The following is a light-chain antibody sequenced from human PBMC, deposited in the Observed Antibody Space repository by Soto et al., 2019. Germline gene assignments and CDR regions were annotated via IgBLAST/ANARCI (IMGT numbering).Light chain of an antibody. CDR2: GAS. Sequence: EIVMTQSPVTLSVSPGERATLSCRASRSISRNLAWYQQKLGQAPRLLIYGASTRATGIAARFSGSGSGTEFTLTISSLQSEDFGVYYCQQYNKGPVTFGQGTKVDIK. J-gene: IGKJ1*01. V-gene: IGKV3-15*01. CDR3: QQYNKGPVT. CDR1: RSISRN.